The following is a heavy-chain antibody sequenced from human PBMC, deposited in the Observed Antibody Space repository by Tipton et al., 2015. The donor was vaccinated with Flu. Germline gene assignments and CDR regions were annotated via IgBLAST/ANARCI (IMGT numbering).Heavy chain of an antibody. CDR3: AKNRDISGSDWGWNALDI. V-gene: IGHV3-23*01. CDR2: ISGSGDTT. J-gene: IGHJ3*02. D-gene: IGHD1-20*01. CDR1: GFIFVDYA. Sequence: SLRLSCAASGFIFVDYAMSWVRLSPGKGLQWLSAISGSGDTTYDSDSVRGRFIISRDNSKNTLYLQISRLRADDTATYYCAKNRDISGSDWGWNALDIWGPGTGVTVSS.